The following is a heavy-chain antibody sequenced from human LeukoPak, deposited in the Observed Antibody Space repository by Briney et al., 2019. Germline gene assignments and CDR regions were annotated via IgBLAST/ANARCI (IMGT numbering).Heavy chain of an antibody. J-gene: IGHJ4*02. V-gene: IGHV3-7*01. CDR3: ARGPYYDSSGYYYDFYFDY. CDR2: IKQDGSEK. Sequence: GGSLRLSCAASGFTFSSYWISWVRQAPGKGLEWVANIKQDGSEKYYVDSVKGRFTISRDNAKNSLYLQMNSLRAEDTAVYYCARGPYYDSSGYYYDFYFDYWGQGTLVTVSS. D-gene: IGHD3-22*01. CDR1: GFTFSSYW.